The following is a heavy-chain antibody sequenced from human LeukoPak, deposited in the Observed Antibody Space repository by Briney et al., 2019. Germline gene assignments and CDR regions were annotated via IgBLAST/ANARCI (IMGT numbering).Heavy chain of an antibody. J-gene: IGHJ6*02. CDR3: AKDRGPYYDFWSGYYAGPSPYAMDV. V-gene: IGHV3-30*18. CDR1: GFTFSSYG. D-gene: IGHD3-3*01. CDR2: ISYDGSNK. Sequence: GGSLRLSCAASGFTFSSYGMHWVRHAPGKGLEWVAVISYDGSNKYYADSVKGRFTISRENSKITLYLQMNSLRAEDTAVYYCAKDRGPYYDFWSGYYAGPSPYAMDVWGQGTAVTVSS.